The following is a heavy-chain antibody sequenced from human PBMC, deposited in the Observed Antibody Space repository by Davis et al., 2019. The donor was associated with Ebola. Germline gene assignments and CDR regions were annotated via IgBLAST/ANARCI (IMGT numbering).Heavy chain of an antibody. Sequence: ASVKVSCKASGYTFTSYDINWVRQATGQGLEWMGWMNPNSGNTGYAQKFQGRVTMTRNTSISTAYMELRSLRSDDTAVYYCARDPRDYYYYGMDVWGQGTTVTVSS. CDR3: ARDPRDYYYYGMDV. CDR1: GYTFTSYD. V-gene: IGHV1-8*01. CDR2: MNPNSGNT. J-gene: IGHJ6*02.